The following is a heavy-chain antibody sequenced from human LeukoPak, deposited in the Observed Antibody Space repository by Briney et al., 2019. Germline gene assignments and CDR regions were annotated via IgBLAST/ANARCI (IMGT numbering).Heavy chain of an antibody. J-gene: IGHJ5*02. Sequence: PGGSLRLSCAASGFTFSSYSMNWVRQAPGKGLEWASYISSSSSTIYYADSVKGRLTISRDNAKNSLYLQMNSLRDEDTAMYYCARDVQRRFDPWGQGTLVTVSS. CDR1: GFTFSSYS. CDR2: ISSSSSTI. D-gene: IGHD6-25*01. CDR3: ARDVQRRFDP. V-gene: IGHV3-48*02.